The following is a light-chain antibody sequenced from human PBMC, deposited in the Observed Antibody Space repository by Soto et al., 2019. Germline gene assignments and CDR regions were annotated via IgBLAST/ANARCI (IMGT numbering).Light chain of an antibody. CDR3: SSYAGSNNLI. V-gene: IGLV2-8*01. CDR2: DVT. CDR1: SGDVGGFEY. J-gene: IGLJ2*01. Sequence: QSVLTQPPSASGSPGQSVTISCTGTSGDVGGFEYVSWYQKHPGKAPKLIIYDVTKRPSGVPDRFSGSKSGNTASLTVSGLQAADEADYYCSSYAGSNNLIFGGGTKVTVL.